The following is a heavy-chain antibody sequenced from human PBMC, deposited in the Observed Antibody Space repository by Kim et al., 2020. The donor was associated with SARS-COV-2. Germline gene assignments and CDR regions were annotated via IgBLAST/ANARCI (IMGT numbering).Heavy chain of an antibody. CDR2: INTGDGNT. D-gene: IGHD3-22*01. CDR1: GDTFTSYV. Sequence: ASVKVSCEASGDTFTSYVLHWVRQAPGQRLEWMGWINTGDGNTIYSQKFQGRVTITRDTSASTAYMELSSLRSGDTAVYYCARDSLYYDGTTYPGYGMDFWGQGTTVTVS. J-gene: IGHJ6*02. CDR3: ARDSLYYDGTTYPGYGMDF. V-gene: IGHV1-3*04.